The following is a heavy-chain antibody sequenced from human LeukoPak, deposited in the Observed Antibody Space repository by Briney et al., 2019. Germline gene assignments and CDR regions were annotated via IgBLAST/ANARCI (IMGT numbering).Heavy chain of an antibody. J-gene: IGHJ4*02. CDR3: ATGAVAGKGGLGVDY. CDR1: GFTFSDYY. CDR2: ISSSSIYT. V-gene: IGHV3-11*06. Sequence: GGSLRLSCAASGFTFSDYYMSWIRQAPGRGLEWVSYISSSSIYTNYADSVRGRFTISRDNAKSSLYLQMNSLRAEDTAVYYCATGAVAGKGGLGVDYWGQGTLVTVSS. D-gene: IGHD6-19*01.